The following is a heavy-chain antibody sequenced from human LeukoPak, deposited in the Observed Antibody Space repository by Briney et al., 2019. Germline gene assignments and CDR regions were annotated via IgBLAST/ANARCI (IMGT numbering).Heavy chain of an antibody. V-gene: IGHV4-59*08. J-gene: IGHJ6*02. CDR3: ARHSPANYYYYGMDV. Sequence: SGTLSLTYTVSGDSISSYYWSWIRQPPGKGLEWIGNIYYSGSTNYNPSLQSRVTISVDMSKNQFSLKLSSVTAADTAVYYCARHSPANYYYYGMDVWGQGTTVTVSS. CDR1: GDSISSYY. CDR2: IYYSGST.